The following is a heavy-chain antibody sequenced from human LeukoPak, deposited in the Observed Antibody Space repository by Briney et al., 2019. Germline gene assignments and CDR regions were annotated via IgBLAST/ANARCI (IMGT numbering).Heavy chain of an antibody. Sequence: ASVKVSCKASGYTFTSYDINWVRQATGQGLEWMGWMNPNSGNTGYAQKFQGRVTMTRNTSISTAYMELRSLRSDDTAVYYCASLPDYDNSVYTSSIDYWGQGTLVTVSS. J-gene: IGHJ4*02. CDR1: GYTFTSYD. CDR2: MNPNSGNT. V-gene: IGHV1-8*01. CDR3: ASLPDYDNSVYTSSIDY. D-gene: IGHD3-22*01.